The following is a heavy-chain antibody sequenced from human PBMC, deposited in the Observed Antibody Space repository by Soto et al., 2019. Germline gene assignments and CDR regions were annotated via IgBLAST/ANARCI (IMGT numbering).Heavy chain of an antibody. J-gene: IGHJ6*02. D-gene: IGHD3-22*01. CDR2: IIPIFGTA. Sequence: SVKVSCKASGGTFSSYAISWVRQAPGQGLEWMGGIIPIFGTANYAQKFQGRVTITADESTSTAYMELSSLRSEDTAVYYCARHQRSYYDSSGHYYVFLRRSLYYDGMDVWGQGTTVTVSS. CDR3: ARHQRSYYDSSGHYYVFLRRSLYYDGMDV. V-gene: IGHV1-69*13. CDR1: GGTFSSYA.